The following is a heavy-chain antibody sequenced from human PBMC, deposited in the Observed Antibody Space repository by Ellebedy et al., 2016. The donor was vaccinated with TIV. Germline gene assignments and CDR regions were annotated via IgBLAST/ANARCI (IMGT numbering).Heavy chain of an antibody. J-gene: IGHJ5*02. CDR1: GDSASGSGYS. CDR3: ARVVGQRWDFNWFDP. V-gene: IGHV4-39*07. CDR2: IYYSGDT. D-gene: IGHD4-23*01. Sequence: MPSETLSLTCTVSGDSASGSGYSWGWIRQPPGKGLEWIGSIYYSGDTYYNPSLKSRVTISVDTSKNHFSLKLSSVTAADTAVYYFARVVGQRWDFNWFDPWGQGTLVTVSS.